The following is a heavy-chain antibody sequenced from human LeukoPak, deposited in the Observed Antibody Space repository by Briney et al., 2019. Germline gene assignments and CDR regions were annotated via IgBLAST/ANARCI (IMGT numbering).Heavy chain of an antibody. CDR2: ISSSGSTI. CDR3: ARVPGNDYVWGSYRYNWFDP. V-gene: IGHV3-11*01. CDR1: GFTFSDYY. D-gene: IGHD3-16*02. J-gene: IGHJ5*02. Sequence: GGSLRLSCAASGFTFSDYYMSWIRQAPGKGLEWVSYISSSGSTIYYADSVKGRFTVSRDNAKNSLYLQMNSLRAEDTAVYYCARVPGNDYVWGSYRYNWFDPWGQGTLVTVSS.